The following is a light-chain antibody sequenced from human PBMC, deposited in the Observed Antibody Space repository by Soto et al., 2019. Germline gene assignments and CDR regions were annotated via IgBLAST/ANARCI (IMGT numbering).Light chain of an antibody. CDR3: QQYGSSPPT. V-gene: IGKV3-20*01. CDR2: GAS. CDR1: QSVTSSY. Sequence: EIVLTQSPGTLSLSPGERATLSCRASQSVTSSYLAWYQQKPGQAPRLLIYGASSRATGIPDRFSGSGSGTDFTLTISRLEPEDFGVYYCQQYGSSPPTFGQGTKVEIK. J-gene: IGKJ1*01.